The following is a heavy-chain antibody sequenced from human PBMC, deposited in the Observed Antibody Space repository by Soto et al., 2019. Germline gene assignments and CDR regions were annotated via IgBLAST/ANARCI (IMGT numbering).Heavy chain of an antibody. CDR2: ISPYSGKT. V-gene: IGHV1-18*01. J-gene: IGHJ4*02. Sequence: QDQLVQSGAEVKEPGASVKVSCKASGYTFTNYGIAWVRQAPGQGLEWMGWISPYSGKTDYRQNLQGRVTMTADTSTTTAYMELRSLRSDHTAVYYCTRDRLTLTTSLIFDFWGQGTLVTVSS. CDR1: GYTFTNYG. D-gene: IGHD3-9*01. CDR3: TRDRLTLTTSLIFDF.